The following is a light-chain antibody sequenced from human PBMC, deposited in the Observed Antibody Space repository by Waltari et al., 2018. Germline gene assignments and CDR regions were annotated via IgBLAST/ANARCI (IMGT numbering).Light chain of an antibody. V-gene: IGLV2-14*02. J-gene: IGLJ2*01. Sequence: QSALTQPASVSGSPGQSITISCTGTSSDDGSYNLVSWYQQHPGKAPKLMIFDVTERPSGVSFRFSGSKSGNTASLTISGLQTDDEADYYCSSYTSSSTPLFGGGTRVTVL. CDR2: DVT. CDR3: SSYTSSSTPL. CDR1: SSDDGSYNL.